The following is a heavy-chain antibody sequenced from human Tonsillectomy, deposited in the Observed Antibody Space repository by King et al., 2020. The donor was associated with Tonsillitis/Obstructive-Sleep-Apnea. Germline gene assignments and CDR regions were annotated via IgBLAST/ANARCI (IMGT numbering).Heavy chain of an antibody. V-gene: IGHV4-34*01. J-gene: IGHJ6*02. D-gene: IGHD2/OR15-2a*01. CDR2: INHSGST. CDR1: GGSFSGYY. Sequence: VQLQQWGAGLLKPSETLSLTCAVYGGSFSGYYWSWIRQPPGKGLEWIAEINHSGSTNYKPSLKSRVTISVDTSKNQFSLKLSSVTAADTAVYYCARVGLWGDYYYYGMDVWGQGTTVTVSS. CDR3: ARVGLWGDYYYYGMDV.